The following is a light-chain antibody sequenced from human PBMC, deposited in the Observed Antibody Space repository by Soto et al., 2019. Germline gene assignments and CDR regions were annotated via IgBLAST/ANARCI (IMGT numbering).Light chain of an antibody. V-gene: IGKV3-20*01. Sequence: EIVLTQSPGTLYLSPGERATLSCRASQSVSSSYLAWYQQKPGQAPRLLIYGASSRATGIPDRFSGSGSGTAFTLTISRLEPEDFAVYYCQQYGSSPVTFGQGTKLEIK. CDR2: GAS. J-gene: IGKJ2*01. CDR3: QQYGSSPVT. CDR1: QSVSSSY.